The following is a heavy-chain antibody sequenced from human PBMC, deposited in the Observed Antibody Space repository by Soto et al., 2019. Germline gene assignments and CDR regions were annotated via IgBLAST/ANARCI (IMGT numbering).Heavy chain of an antibody. D-gene: IGHD5-18*01. J-gene: IGHJ5*02. CDR2: IYHSGST. V-gene: IGHV4-4*02. CDR1: GGSISSYYW. Sequence: QVQLQESGPRLVKPSGTLSLTCGVSGGSISSYYWWSWVRQPPGRGLEWIGEIYHSGSTNYTPSLKSRVTISVDKSKDEFSLELTSVTAADTAVYFCARDRPSEYTYGSSGWSDTWGQGTLVTVSS. CDR3: ARDRPSEYTYGSSGWSDT.